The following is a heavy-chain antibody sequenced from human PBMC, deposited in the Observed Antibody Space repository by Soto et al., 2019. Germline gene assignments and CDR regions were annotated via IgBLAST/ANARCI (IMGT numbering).Heavy chain of an antibody. CDR1: GESFSGYY. D-gene: IGHD6-19*01. J-gene: IGHJ4*02. Sequence: PSETLSLTCAVYGESFSGYYWSWIRQPPGKGLEWIGEINHSGSTNYNPSLKSRVTISVDTSKNQFSLKLSSVTAADTAVYYCARGGQWLARIDYWGQRTLVTVSS. CDR2: INHSGST. V-gene: IGHV4-34*01. CDR3: ARGGQWLARIDY.